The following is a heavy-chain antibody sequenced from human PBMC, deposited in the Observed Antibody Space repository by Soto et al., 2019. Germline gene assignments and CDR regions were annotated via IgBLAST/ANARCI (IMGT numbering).Heavy chain of an antibody. J-gene: IGHJ4*02. CDR3: ACVNARGYFFDY. CDR1: GFPLRPSQVE. Sequence: SGATLANPRQTLTLTCTLSGFPLRPSQVEVGWIRQPPGKALEWLAHVYRNDDKYYSLSLKSRLTISKDTSKPQMVLTMTNMDPVDTATYVFACVNARGYFFDYWGQGALVTVSS. V-gene: IGHV2-5*01. CDR2: VYRNDDK.